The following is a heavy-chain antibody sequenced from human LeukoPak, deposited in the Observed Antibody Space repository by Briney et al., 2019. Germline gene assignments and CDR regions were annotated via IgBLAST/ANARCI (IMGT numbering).Heavy chain of an antibody. Sequence: SVKVSCKASGGTFSSYAISWVRQAPGQGLEWMGRIIPILGIANYAQKFQGRVTITADKSTSTAYMELSSLRSEDTAVYYCARVPLTRIVDYWGQGTLVTVSS. J-gene: IGHJ4*02. CDR2: IIPILGIA. V-gene: IGHV1-69*04. CDR3: ARVPLTRIVDY. D-gene: IGHD3-3*01. CDR1: GGTFSSYA.